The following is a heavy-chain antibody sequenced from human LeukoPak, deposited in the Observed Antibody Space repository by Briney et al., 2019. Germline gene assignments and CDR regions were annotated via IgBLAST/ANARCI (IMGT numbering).Heavy chain of an antibody. D-gene: IGHD1-7*01. V-gene: IGHV3-30*03. J-gene: IGHJ4*02. CDR2: ISYDGSNT. Sequence: GGSLRLSCASSGFTFSTYGIHWVRQAPGKGLEWVAVISYDGSNTYYADSVKGRFTISRDNSKNTLYLQMNSLRTEDTAVYYCARDLFRLFAGNYWKMWGQGTLVTVHS. CDR1: GFTFSTYG. CDR3: ARDLFRLFAGNYWKM.